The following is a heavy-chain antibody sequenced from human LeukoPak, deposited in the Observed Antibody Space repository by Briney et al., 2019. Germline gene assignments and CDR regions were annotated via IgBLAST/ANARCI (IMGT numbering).Heavy chain of an antibody. D-gene: IGHD3-3*01. Sequence: ASVKVSCKASGYTFTSYGISWVRQAPGQGLEWMGWISAYNGNTNYAQKLQVRVTMTTDTSTSTAYMELRRLRSDDTAVYYCARTTYYDFWSGYYTDYWGQGTLVTVSS. V-gene: IGHV1-18*01. CDR1: GYTFTSYG. CDR3: ARTTYYDFWSGYYTDY. J-gene: IGHJ4*02. CDR2: ISAYNGNT.